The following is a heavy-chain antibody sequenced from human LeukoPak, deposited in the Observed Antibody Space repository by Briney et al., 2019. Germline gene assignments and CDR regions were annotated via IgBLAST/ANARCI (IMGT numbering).Heavy chain of an antibody. CDR1: GGTFSSYA. J-gene: IGHJ4*02. D-gene: IGHD5-12*01. V-gene: IGHV1-69*04. Sequence: SVKVSCKASGGTFSSYAISWVRQAPGQGLEWMGRIIPILGMANYAQKFQGRVTITADKSTITAYMELSSLRSEDTAVYYCAGGRSGYSGYDPDLHYWGQGTLVTVSS. CDR2: IIPILGMA. CDR3: AGGRSGYSGYDPDLHY.